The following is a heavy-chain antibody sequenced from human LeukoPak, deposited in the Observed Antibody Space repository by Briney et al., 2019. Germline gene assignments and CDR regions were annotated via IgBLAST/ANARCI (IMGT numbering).Heavy chain of an antibody. CDR3: ARGRGTMVRGVSRDYYYYMDV. CDR1: GGTFSSYA. D-gene: IGHD3-10*01. CDR2: IIPIFGTA. J-gene: IGHJ6*03. V-gene: IGHV1-69*05. Sequence: SVKVSCKASGGTFSSYAISWVRQAPGQGLEWMGRIIPIFGTANYAQKFQGRVTITTDESTSTAYMELSSLRSEDTAVYYCARGRGTMVRGVSRDYYYYMDVWGKGTTVTVSS.